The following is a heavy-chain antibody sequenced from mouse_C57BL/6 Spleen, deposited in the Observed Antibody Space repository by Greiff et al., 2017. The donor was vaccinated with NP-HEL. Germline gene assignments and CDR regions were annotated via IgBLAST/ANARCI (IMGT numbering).Heavy chain of an antibody. Sequence: EVQLVESGGGLVQPKGSLKLSCAASGFTFNTYAMHWVRQAPGKGLEWVARLRSKSSNYATYYADSVKDRFTISRDDSQSMLYLQMNNLNTEDTAMYYCVRETYYYYFDYWGQGTTLTVSS. CDR3: VRETYYYYFDY. D-gene: IGHD2-10*01. J-gene: IGHJ2*01. CDR2: LRSKSSNYAT. V-gene: IGHV10-3*01. CDR1: GFTFNTYA.